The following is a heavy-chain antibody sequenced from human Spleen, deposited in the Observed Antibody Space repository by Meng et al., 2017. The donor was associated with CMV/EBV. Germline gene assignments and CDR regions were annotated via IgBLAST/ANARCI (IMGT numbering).Heavy chain of an antibody. CDR2: ISTYTGNT. J-gene: IGHJ4*02. CDR3: TRDEYYDFWTGHTGFRF. Sequence: YSFPGYGISWVRQAPGQRLEWMGWISTYTGNTNYAQNFQGRVTMTTDTSTSIAYMELRRLRSDDTAVYYCTRDEYYDFWTGHTGFRFWGQGTLVTVSS. D-gene: IGHD3-3*01. V-gene: IGHV1-18*01. CDR1: YSFPGYG.